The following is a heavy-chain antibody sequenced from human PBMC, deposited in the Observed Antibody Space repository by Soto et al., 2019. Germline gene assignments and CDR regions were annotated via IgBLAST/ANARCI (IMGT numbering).Heavy chain of an antibody. CDR1: GFTFSSYW. J-gene: IGHJ6*02. CDR3: ARDRALFDWSSYCYYYGMDV. Sequence: PGGSLRLSCAASGFTFSSYWMSWVRQAPGKGLEWVANIKQDGSEKYYVDSVKGRFTISRDNAKNSLYLQMNSLRAEDTAVYYCARDRALFDWSSYCYYYGMDVWGQGTTVTVSS. V-gene: IGHV3-7*01. D-gene: IGHD3-9*01. CDR2: IKQDGSEK.